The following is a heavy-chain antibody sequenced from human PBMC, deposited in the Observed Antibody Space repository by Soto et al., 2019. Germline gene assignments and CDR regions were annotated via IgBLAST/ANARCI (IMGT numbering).Heavy chain of an antibody. V-gene: IGHV3-15*07. D-gene: IGHD3-22*01. CDR2: IKSKTDGGTT. Sequence: GGSLRLSCAASGFTFSNAWMNWVRQAPGKGLEWVGRIKSKTDGGTTDYAAPVKGRFTISRDDSKNTLYLQMNSLKTEDTAVYYCTTDPVTMIVVVPSSGWGQGTLVTAPQ. CDR1: GFTFSNAW. CDR3: TTDPVTMIVVVPSSG. J-gene: IGHJ4*02.